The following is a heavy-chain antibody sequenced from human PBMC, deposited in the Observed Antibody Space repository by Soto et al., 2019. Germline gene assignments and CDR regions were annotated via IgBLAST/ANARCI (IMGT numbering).Heavy chain of an antibody. CDR1: GYTFTGYY. CDR2: INPNSGGT. J-gene: IGHJ4*02. CDR3: ARDRGTMVRGVIFLFDY. D-gene: IGHD3-10*01. V-gene: IGHV1-2*04. Sequence: QVQLVQSGAEVKKPGASVKVSCKASGYTFTGYYMHWVRQAPGQGLEWMGWINPNSGGTNYAQKLQGWVTMTRDTSISTAYMELSRLRSDDTAVYYCARDRGTMVRGVIFLFDYWGQGTLVTVSS.